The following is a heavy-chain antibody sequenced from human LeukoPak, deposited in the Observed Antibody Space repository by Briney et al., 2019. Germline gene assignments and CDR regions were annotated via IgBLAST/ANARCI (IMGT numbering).Heavy chain of an antibody. D-gene: IGHD3-10*01. CDR3: AGGKYYGSGTRPGYLGY. Sequence: QTGGSLRLSCAASDFIVNNNYVDWVRQAPGKGLEWVSCMDNFCIKTYAESVQGRFTVSRDSSRNMVFLQMNRLRVEDTAVYYCAGGKYYGSGTRPGYLGYWGRGTMVTVSS. CDR1: DFIVNNNY. CDR2: MDNFCIK. J-gene: IGHJ4*02. V-gene: IGHV3-53*01.